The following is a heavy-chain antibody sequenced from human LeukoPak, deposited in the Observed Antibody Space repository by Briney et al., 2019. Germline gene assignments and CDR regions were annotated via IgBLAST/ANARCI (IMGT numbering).Heavy chain of an antibody. D-gene: IGHD4-17*01. J-gene: IGHJ4*02. CDR1: GFTFTSVW. CDR2: ISTDGAIT. Sequence: GGSLRLSCAASGFTFTSVWMHWFRQVPGRGLVWISRISTDGAITGYADSVKGRFTISRDSAKNTLYLQMNSLRAEDTAVYYCARDRTTVTLFDYWGQGALVTVSS. CDR3: ARDRTTVTLFDY. V-gene: IGHV3-74*01.